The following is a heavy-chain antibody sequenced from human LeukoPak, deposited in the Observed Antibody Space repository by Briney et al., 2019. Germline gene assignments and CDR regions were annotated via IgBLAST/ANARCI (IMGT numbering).Heavy chain of an antibody. V-gene: IGHV3-74*01. J-gene: IGHJ6*03. CDR2: INADGSST. CDR1: GFMFSSYW. CDR3: ASQQSFHYYYMDV. Sequence: GGSLRLSCEASGFMFSSYWMSWVRQAPGKGLVWVSSINADGSSTSHADSMKGRFTISRDNAKNTLYLQMNSLRADDTAVYYCASQQSFHYYYMDVWGKGTTVTVSS. D-gene: IGHD2/OR15-2a*01.